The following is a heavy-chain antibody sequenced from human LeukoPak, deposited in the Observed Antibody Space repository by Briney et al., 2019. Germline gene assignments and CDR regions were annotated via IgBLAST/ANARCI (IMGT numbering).Heavy chain of an antibody. Sequence: GGSLRLSCAASGITVSDAWMSWVRQAPGKGLEWVGRNKSKTDGGTTDYAAPVKGRFTVSRDDSKNTLYLQMNSLRTEDTALYYCTTGFSTGNWGQGTLVTVSS. CDR2: NKSKTDGGTT. CDR3: TTGFSTGN. CDR1: GITVSDAW. D-gene: IGHD2/OR15-2a*01. V-gene: IGHV3-15*01. J-gene: IGHJ4*02.